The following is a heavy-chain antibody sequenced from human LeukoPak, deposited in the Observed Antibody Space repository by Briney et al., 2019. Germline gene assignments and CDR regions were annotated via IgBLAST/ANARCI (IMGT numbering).Heavy chain of an antibody. J-gene: IGHJ4*02. CDR2: ISPNTGGT. D-gene: IGHD3-9*01. CDR1: GYTFTGYF. Sequence: ASVRVSCKASGYTFTGYFMHWVRQAPGQGLDWMGWISPNTGGTKYAQKFQGRVTMTRDTSIGTAYMELSTVTSDDTAVYFCARVHATGYFSLDLGYWGQGTLVTVSS. V-gene: IGHV1-2*02. CDR3: ARVHATGYFSLDLGY.